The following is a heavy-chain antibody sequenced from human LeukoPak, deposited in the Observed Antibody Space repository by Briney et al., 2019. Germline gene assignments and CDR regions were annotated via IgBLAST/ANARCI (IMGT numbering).Heavy chain of an antibody. J-gene: IGHJ4*02. D-gene: IGHD6-13*01. CDR3: ASGRQLGY. CDR2: IKEDGSEK. CDR1: GFTICNYW. V-gene: IGHV3-7*01. Sequence: PGGSLRLSSAASGFTICNYWMSWVRQALGKGLEWVANIKEDGSEKYYVDSVKGRFTISRDNARNSLYLQMNSLRAEDTAVYYCASGRQLGYWGQGTLVTVSS.